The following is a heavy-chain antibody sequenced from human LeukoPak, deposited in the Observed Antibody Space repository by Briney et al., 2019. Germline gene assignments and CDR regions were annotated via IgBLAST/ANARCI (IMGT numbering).Heavy chain of an antibody. CDR1: GFTFSSYS. V-gene: IGHV3-21*01. CDR2: ISSSSSYI. Sequence: GGSLRLSCSASGFTFSSYSMNWVRQAPGKGLEWVSSISSSSSYIYYADSVKGRFTISRDNAKNSLYLQMNSLRAEDTAVYYCARSSSSRVDWFDSWGQGTLVTVSS. J-gene: IGHJ5*01. D-gene: IGHD6-13*01. CDR3: ARSSSSRVDWFDS.